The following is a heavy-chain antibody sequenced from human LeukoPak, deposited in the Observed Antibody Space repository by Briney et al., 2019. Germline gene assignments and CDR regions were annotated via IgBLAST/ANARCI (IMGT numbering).Heavy chain of an antibody. Sequence: GGSLRLSCAASGFTFSSYAMSWVRQAPGKGLEWVSAISGSGGSTYYADSVKGRFTISRDNSKNTLYLQMNSLRAEDTAVYYCARDRIDRMVANLGRNGMDVWGQGTTVTVSS. D-gene: IGHD5-12*01. V-gene: IGHV3-23*01. J-gene: IGHJ6*02. CDR2: ISGSGGST. CDR1: GFTFSSYA. CDR3: ARDRIDRMVANLGRNGMDV.